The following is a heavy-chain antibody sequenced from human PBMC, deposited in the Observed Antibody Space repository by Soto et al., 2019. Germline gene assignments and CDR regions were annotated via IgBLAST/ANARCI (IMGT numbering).Heavy chain of an antibody. J-gene: IGHJ4*02. CDR3: GREIMAADHLAY. CDR1: VYSIRSGDY. D-gene: IGHD6-13*01. Sequence: PSETLSFTCAVSVYSIRSGDYWGWIRRPPGNGLECIGSVYQGGAYYDNPSLKSRVTISLDHSRNKFSLKLSSVTAADSAVYYCGREIMAADHLAYWAQGAIVTFSS. CDR2: VYQGGAY. V-gene: IGHV4-38-2*02.